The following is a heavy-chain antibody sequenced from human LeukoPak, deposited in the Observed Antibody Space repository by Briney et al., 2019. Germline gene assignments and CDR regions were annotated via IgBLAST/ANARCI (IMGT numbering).Heavy chain of an antibody. CDR2: MNPNSGNT. CDR1: GYTFTSYD. J-gene: IGHJ6*02. CDR3: ATHRLRSTNVIMGYYYGMDV. D-gene: IGHD3-3*01. Sequence: ASVKVSCKASGYTFTSYDINWVRQATGQGLEWMGWMNPNSGNTGYAQKFQGRVTMTRNTSISTAYMELSSLRSEDTAVYYCATHRLRSTNVIMGYYYGMDVWGQGTTVTVSS. V-gene: IGHV1-8*01.